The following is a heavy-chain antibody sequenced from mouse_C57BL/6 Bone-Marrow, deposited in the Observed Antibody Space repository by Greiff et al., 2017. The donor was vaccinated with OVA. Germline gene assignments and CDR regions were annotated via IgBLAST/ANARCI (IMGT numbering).Heavy chain of an antibody. V-gene: IGHV2-6-1*01. J-gene: IGHJ1*03. CDR2: IWSDGST. CDR3: ARQGYDYDGYWYFDV. Sequence: VKLMESGPGLVAPLQSLSITCTVSGFSLNSYGVHWVRQSPGKGLEWLVVIWSDGSTTYNSALKSRLSISKYNSKSQVFLKMNSLQTDDTAMYYCARQGYDYDGYWYFDVWGTGTTVTVSS. CDR1: GFSLNSYG. D-gene: IGHD2-4*01.